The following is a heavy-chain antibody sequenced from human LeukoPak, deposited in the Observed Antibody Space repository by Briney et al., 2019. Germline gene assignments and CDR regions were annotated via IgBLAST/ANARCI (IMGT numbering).Heavy chain of an antibody. J-gene: IGHJ4*02. D-gene: IGHD4-17*01. V-gene: IGHV3-21*01. CDR2: ISSSSSYI. CDR1: GFTFSSYS. Sequence: PGGSLRLSCAASGFTFSSYSMNWVRQAPGKGLEWVSSISSSSSYIYYADSVKGRFTISRDNAKNSLYLQMNSLRAEDTAVYYCARVGHDYGDQGYWGQGTLVTVSS. CDR3: ARVGHDYGDQGY.